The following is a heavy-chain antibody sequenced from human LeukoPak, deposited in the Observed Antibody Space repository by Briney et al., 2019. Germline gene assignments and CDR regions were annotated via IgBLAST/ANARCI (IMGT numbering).Heavy chain of an antibody. CDR2: IYYSGST. V-gene: IGHV4-30-4*01. CDR1: GGSISSGDYY. CDR3: ARSGEFIDSGPIDY. D-gene: IGHD3-16*01. Sequence: SQTLSLTCTVSGGSISSGDYYWSWIRQPPGKGLEWIGYIYYSGSTYYNPSLKSRVTISVDTSKNQFSLELSSVTAADTAVYYCARSGEFIDSGPIDYWGQGTLVTVSS. J-gene: IGHJ4*02.